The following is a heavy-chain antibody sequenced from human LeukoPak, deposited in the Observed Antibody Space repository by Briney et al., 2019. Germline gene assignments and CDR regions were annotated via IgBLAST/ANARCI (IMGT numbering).Heavy chain of an antibody. V-gene: IGHV1-18*04. J-gene: IGHJ4*02. D-gene: IGHD3-3*01. Sequence: ASVKVSCKASGYTFTGYYMHWVRQAPGQGLEWMGWISAYNGNTNYAQKLQGRVTMTTDTSTSTAYMELRSLRSDDTAVYYCARGPDTIFGVVTPAHWGQGTLVTVSS. CDR2: ISAYNGNT. CDR1: GYTFTGYY. CDR3: ARGPDTIFGVVTPAH.